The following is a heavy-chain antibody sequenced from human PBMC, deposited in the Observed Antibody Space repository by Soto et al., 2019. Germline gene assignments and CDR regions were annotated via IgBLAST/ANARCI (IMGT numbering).Heavy chain of an antibody. J-gene: IGHJ5*02. Sequence: QVQLVQSGAEVKKPGASVKVSCKASGYTFTSYGISWVRQAPGQGLEWMGWISAYNGNTNYAQKLQGRVTMTTDTSPRTGNMERRSLRSDDTAVYYCAGDPMDFWGGLGVGPWGQGTLVTVSS. CDR3: AGDPMDFWGGLGVGP. CDR1: GYTFTSYG. V-gene: IGHV1-18*01. D-gene: IGHD3-3*01. CDR2: ISAYNGNT.